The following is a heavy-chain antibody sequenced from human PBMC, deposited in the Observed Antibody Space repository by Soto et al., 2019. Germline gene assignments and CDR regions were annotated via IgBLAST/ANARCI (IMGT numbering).Heavy chain of an antibody. CDR1: GFTFSDYA. D-gene: IGHD4-17*01. CDR2: ISSSSSYI. J-gene: IGHJ6*02. Sequence: PGGSLRLSCAVSGFTFSDYAMTWVRQAPGKGLEWVSSISSSSSYIYYADSVKGRFTISRDNAKNSLYLQMNSLRAEDTAVYYCARRLDFYYGMDVWGQGTTVTVSS. V-gene: IGHV3-21*01. CDR3: ARRLDFYYGMDV.